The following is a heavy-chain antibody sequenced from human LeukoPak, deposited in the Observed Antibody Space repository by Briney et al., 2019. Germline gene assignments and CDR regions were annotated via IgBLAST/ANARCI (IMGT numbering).Heavy chain of an antibody. CDR3: AREGDSSGWYLDFDY. D-gene: IGHD6-19*01. J-gene: IGHJ4*02. CDR1: GGTFSSYA. Sequence: SVKVSCKASGGTFSSYAIIWVRQAPGQGLEWMGGIIPIFGTANYAQKFQGRVTITADESTSTAYMELSSLRSEDTAVYYCAREGDSSGWYLDFDYWGQGTLVIVSS. CDR2: IIPIFGTA. V-gene: IGHV1-69*01.